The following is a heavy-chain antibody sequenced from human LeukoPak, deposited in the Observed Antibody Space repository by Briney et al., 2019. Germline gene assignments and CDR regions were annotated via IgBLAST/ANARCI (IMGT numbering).Heavy chain of an antibody. J-gene: IGHJ4*02. CDR2: IYPGDSDT. Sequence: GESLQISCQGSGYSFTSYWIGWVRQMPGKGLEWMGIIYPGDSDTRYSPSFQGQVTISADKSISTAYLQWSSLKASDTAMYYCARVPAAPEHYYFDYWGQGTLVTVSS. CDR1: GYSFTSYW. V-gene: IGHV5-51*01. D-gene: IGHD2-2*01. CDR3: ARVPAAPEHYYFDY.